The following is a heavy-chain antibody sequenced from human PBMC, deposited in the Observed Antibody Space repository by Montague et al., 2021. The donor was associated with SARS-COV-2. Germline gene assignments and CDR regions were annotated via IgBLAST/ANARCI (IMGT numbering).Heavy chain of an antibody. J-gene: IGHJ6*02. CDR3: ARDPWRITIFGVVAWYGMDV. CDR1: GGSVSSGSYY. D-gene: IGHD3-3*01. V-gene: IGHV4-61*01. Sequence: SETLSLTCIVSGGSVSSGSYYWSWIRQPPGKGLEWIGYIYYSGSTNYNPSLKSRVTISVDTSKSQFSLKLSSVTAVDTAVYYCARDPWRITIFGVVAWYGMDVWGQGTTVTVSS. CDR2: IYYSGST.